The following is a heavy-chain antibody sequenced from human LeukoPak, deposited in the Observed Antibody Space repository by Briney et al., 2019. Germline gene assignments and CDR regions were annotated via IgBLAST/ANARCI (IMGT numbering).Heavy chain of an antibody. CDR2: IYIGGY. J-gene: IGHJ4*02. V-gene: IGHV4-59*01. D-gene: IGHD2-2*01. CDR1: GDSISSSY. Sequence: SETLSLTCTVSGDSISSSYWSWIRQPPGKGLEWIGFIYIGGYNYNPSLKSRVTISVDTSKNQFSLKLSSVTAADTAVYYCAREYCTSTTCCFDYWGQGTLVTVSS. CDR3: AREYCTSTTCCFDY.